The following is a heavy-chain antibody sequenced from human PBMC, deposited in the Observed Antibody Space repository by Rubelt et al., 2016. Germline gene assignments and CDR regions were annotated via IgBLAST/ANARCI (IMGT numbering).Heavy chain of an antibody. D-gene: IGHD2-15*01. CDR3: ARFRFCSGGSCETDN. Sequence: QLQLQESGPGLVKPSETLSLTCTVSGGSISSSSYYWGWIRQPPGKGLEWIGSIYYSGSTYNNPSLKSRVTISADTSKKQISLKLNFGTAADTAVYYCARFRFCSGGSCETDNWGQGTLVTVSS. V-gene: IGHV4-39*01. CDR2: IYYSGST. CDR1: GGSISSSSYY. J-gene: IGHJ4*02.